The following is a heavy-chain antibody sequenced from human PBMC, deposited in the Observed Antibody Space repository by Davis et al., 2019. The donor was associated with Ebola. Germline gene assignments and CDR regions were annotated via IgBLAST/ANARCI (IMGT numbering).Heavy chain of an antibody. J-gene: IGHJ4*02. CDR3: ARGRTTVTN. CDR2: IYYSGST. V-gene: IGHV4-39*01. Sequence: MPSETLSLTCTVSGGSISSSSYYWGWIRQPPGKGLEWIGSIYYSGSTYYNPSLKSRVTISVDTSKNQFSLKLSSVTAVDTAVYYCARGRTTVTNWGQGTLVTVSS. D-gene: IGHD4-17*01. CDR1: GGSISSSSYY.